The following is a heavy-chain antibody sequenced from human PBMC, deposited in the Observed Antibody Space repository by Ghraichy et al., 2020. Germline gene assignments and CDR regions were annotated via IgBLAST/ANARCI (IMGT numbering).Heavy chain of an antibody. CDR2: IYYSGST. V-gene: IGHV4-59*01. CDR3: ARDKFPHFDY. CDR1: GGSISSYY. Sequence: SETLSLTCTVSGGSISSYYWSWIRQPPGKGLEWIGYIYYSGSTNYNPSLKSRVTISVDTSKNQFSLKLSSVTAADTAVYYCARDKFPHFDYWGQGTLVTVSS. J-gene: IGHJ4*02.